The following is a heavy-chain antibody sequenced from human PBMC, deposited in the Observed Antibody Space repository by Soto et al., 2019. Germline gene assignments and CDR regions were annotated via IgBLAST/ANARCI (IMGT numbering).Heavy chain of an antibody. D-gene: IGHD3-16*02. CDR2: INHSGST. CDR3: AGPFLFRRLRLGELSLRQSVY. CDR1: GGSFSGYY. Sequence: SETLSLTCAVYGGSFSGYYWSWIRQPPGKGLEWIGEINHSGSTNYNPSLKSRVTISVDTSKNQFSLKLSSVTAADTAVYYCAGPFLFRRLRLGELSLRQSVYWGQGTLVTVSS. V-gene: IGHV4-34*01. J-gene: IGHJ4*02.